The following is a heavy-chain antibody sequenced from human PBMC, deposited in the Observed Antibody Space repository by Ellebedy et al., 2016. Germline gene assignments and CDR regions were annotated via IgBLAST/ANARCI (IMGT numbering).Heavy chain of an antibody. D-gene: IGHD3-3*01. CDR3: AKSELRFLEWSRGQLYYGMDV. CDR2: ISGSGGST. Sequence: GESLKISXAASGFTFSSYAMSWVRQAPGKGLEWVSAISGSGGSTYYADSVKGRFTISRDNSKNTLYLQMNSLRAEDTAVYYCAKSELRFLEWSRGQLYYGMDVWGQGTTVTVSS. CDR1: GFTFSSYA. V-gene: IGHV3-23*01. J-gene: IGHJ6*02.